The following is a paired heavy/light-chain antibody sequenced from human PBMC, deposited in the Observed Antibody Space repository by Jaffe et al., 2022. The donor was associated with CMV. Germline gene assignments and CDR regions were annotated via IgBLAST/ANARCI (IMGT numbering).Heavy chain of an antibody. V-gene: IGHV3-23*04. Sequence: EVQLVESGGGLVQPGGSLRLSCAASGFTFSSYAMSWVRQAPGKGLEWVSAISGSGGSTYYADSVKGRFTISRDNSKNTLYLQMNSLRAEDTAVYYCAKGSHYYGSGSYYSYFDYWGQGTLVTVSS. CDR1: GFTFSSYA. J-gene: IGHJ4*02. CDR2: ISGSGGST. D-gene: IGHD3-10*01. CDR3: AKGSHYYGSGSYYSYFDY.
Light chain of an antibody. CDR1: QSVSSY. CDR3: QQRSNWL. CDR2: DAS. V-gene: IGKV3-11*01. J-gene: IGKJ5*01. Sequence: EIVLTQSPATLSLSPGERATLSCRASQSVSSYLAWYQQKPGQAPRLLIYDASNRATGIPARFSGSGSGTDFTLTISSLEPEDFAVYYCQQRSNWLFGQGTRLEIK.